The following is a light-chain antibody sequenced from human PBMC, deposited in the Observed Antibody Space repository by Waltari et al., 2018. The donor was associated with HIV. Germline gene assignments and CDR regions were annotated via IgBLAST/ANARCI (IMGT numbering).Light chain of an antibody. Sequence: QSALTQPASVSGSPGPSITISCTGTSTGVGGYNYVSCYQQHPGKAPKLMISEFSNRPSGVTIRFSGSKSGNTASLTISGLQVEDEADYYCSSYTSSSTLYVFGTGTKVTVL. CDR1: STGVGGYNY. CDR2: EFS. V-gene: IGLV2-14*01. J-gene: IGLJ1*01. CDR3: SSYTSSSTLYV.